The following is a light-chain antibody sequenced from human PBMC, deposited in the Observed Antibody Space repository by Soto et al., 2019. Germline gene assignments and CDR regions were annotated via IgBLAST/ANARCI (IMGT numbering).Light chain of an antibody. CDR3: QQYNNWPPEGT. CDR2: GAS. J-gene: IGKJ1*01. Sequence: EIVMTQSPATLSVSPWERATLSCRASQSVSSNLAWYQQKPGQAPRLLIYGASTRATGIPARFSGSGSGTEFTLTISSLQSEDFAVYYCQQYNNWPPEGTFGQGTKVEIK. CDR1: QSVSSN. V-gene: IGKV3-15*01.